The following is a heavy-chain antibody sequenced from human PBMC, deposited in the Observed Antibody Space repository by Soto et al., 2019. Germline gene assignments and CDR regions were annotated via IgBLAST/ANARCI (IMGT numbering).Heavy chain of an antibody. J-gene: IGHJ4*02. CDR3: ARWSGYSVVFVDY. V-gene: IGHV3-33*01. CDR2: IWYDGSNK. D-gene: IGHD3-3*01. CDR1: GFTFSSYG. Sequence: QVQLVESGGGVVQPGRSLRLSCAASGFTFSSYGMQWVRQAPGKGLEWVAVIWYDGSNKYYADSVKGRFTISRDNSKNTLYLQMNSLRAEDTAVYYCARWSGYSVVFVDYWGQGTLVTVSS.